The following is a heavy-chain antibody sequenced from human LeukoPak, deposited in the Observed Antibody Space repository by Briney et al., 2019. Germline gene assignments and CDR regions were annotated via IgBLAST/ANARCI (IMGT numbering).Heavy chain of an antibody. D-gene: IGHD6-19*01. CDR2: INHSGST. CDR1: GGSSSGYY. CDR3: AIRGIAVAGRGWFDP. V-gene: IGHV4-34*01. Sequence: SETLSLTCAVYGGSSSGYYWSWIRQPPGKGLEWIGEINHSGSTNYNPSLKSRVTISVDTSKNQFSLKLSSVTAADTAVYYCAIRGIAVAGRGWFDPWGQGTLVTVSS. J-gene: IGHJ5*02.